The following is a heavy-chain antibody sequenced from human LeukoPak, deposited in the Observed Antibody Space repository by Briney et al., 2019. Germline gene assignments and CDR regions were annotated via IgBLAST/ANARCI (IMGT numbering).Heavy chain of an antibody. J-gene: IGHJ6*03. Sequence: GESLKISCKGSGYSFTSYWIGWVRQMPGKGLEWMGIIYPDDSDTRYSPSFEGQVIISVDKSISTAYLQRSSLKASDTATYYCARHGHCTNGVCYSNYYYYMDVWGKGTTVTVSS. CDR1: GYSFTSYW. CDR2: IYPDDSDT. D-gene: IGHD2-8*01. CDR3: ARHGHCTNGVCYSNYYYYMDV. V-gene: IGHV5-51*01.